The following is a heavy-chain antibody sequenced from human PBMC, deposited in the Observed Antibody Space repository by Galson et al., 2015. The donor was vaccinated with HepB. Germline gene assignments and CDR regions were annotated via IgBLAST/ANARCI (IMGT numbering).Heavy chain of an antibody. V-gene: IGHV3-23*01. D-gene: IGHD3-22*01. Sequence: SLRLSCAASGFIFSNNAMSWVRQTPGKGLEWVSVISASGGGTFYADSVKGRFTISRDNSQNTLYLQMNSLRADDTAVYYCAKSLDYYDSSGYYLPLNYWGQGTLVTVSS. J-gene: IGHJ4*02. CDR2: ISASGGGT. CDR3: AKSLDYYDSSGYYLPLNY. CDR1: GFIFSNNA.